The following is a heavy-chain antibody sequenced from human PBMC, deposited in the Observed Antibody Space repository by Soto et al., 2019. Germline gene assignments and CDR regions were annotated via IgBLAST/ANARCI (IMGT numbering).Heavy chain of an antibody. Sequence: LRLSCAASGFTFSSYSMNWVRQAPGKGLEWVSSISSSSSYIYYADSVKGRFAISRDNAKNSLYLQMNSLRAEDTAVYYCARDSEHYDILTGYFPQSQNYSYCYGMGVQDRGRTCTVCS. V-gene: IGHV3-21*01. CDR3: ARDSEHYDILTGYFPQSQNYSYCYGMGV. CDR2: ISSSSSYI. J-gene: IGHJ6*02. CDR1: GFTFSSYS. D-gene: IGHD3-9*01.